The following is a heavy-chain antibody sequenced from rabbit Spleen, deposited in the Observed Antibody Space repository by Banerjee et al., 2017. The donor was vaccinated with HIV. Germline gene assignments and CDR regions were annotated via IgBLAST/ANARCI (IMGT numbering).Heavy chain of an antibody. V-gene: IGHV1S40*01. CDR2: IDIGSSGFT. J-gene: IGHJ4*01. Sequence: VRQAPGKGLEWIVCIDIGSSGFTYFASWAKGRFTISKTSSTTVTLQMTSLTAADTATYFCGRDPAYASSSGYNIPNLWGQGTLVTVS. CDR3: GRDPAYASSSGYNIPNL. D-gene: IGHD1-1*01.